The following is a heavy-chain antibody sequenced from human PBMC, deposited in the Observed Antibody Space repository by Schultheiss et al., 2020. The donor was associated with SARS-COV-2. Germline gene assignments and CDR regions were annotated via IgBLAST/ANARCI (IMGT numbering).Heavy chain of an antibody. Sequence: SETLSLTCTVSGGSVSSGSYYWSWIRQPPGKGLEWIGYIYYSGSTNYNPSLKSRVTISVDTSKNQFSLKLSSVTAADTAVYYCARYYDFWSGYRYGMDVWGQGTTVTVSS. J-gene: IGHJ6*02. D-gene: IGHD3-3*01. V-gene: IGHV4-61*01. CDR1: GGSVSSGSYY. CDR2: IYYSGST. CDR3: ARYYDFWSGYRYGMDV.